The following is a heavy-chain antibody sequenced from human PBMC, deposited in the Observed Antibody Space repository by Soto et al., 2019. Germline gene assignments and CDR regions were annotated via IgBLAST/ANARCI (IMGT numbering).Heavy chain of an antibody. V-gene: IGHV4-59*01. Sequence: SETLSLTCTVSGGSISSYYWSWIRQPPGKGLEWIGDIYYSGSTNYNPSLKSRVTISVDTSKNQFSLKLSSVTAADTAVDYCARTGSGFYWYFDLWGRGTLVTVSS. CDR3: ARTGSGFYWYFDL. CDR2: IYYSGST. CDR1: GGSISSYY. D-gene: IGHD3-22*01. J-gene: IGHJ2*01.